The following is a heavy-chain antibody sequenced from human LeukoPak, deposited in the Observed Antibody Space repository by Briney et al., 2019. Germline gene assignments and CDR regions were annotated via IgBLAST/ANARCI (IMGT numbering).Heavy chain of an antibody. Sequence: SGGSLRLSCAASGFTFSSYEMNWVRQAPGRGLEWVSYISSSGSTIYYADSVKGRFTISRDNAKNSLYLQMNSLRAEDTAVYYCARVRYDFVWGSLDVWGRGTPVTISS. CDR1: GFTFSSYE. D-gene: IGHD3-16*01. CDR2: ISSSGSTI. J-gene: IGHJ6*04. CDR3: ARVRYDFVWGSLDV. V-gene: IGHV3-48*03.